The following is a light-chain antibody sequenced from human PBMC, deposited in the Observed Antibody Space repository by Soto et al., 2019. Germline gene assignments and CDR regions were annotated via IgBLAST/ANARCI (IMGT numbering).Light chain of an antibody. J-gene: IGLJ3*02. Sequence: QSVLTQPPSASGFPGQSVTISCTGTSSDVGGYGHVSWYQQHPGKAPKLMIYEVTERPSGVPDRVPASKSGNTASRTVSGPQAEDEADDYCSSYAGSGTWVFGGGTKLTVL. CDR3: SSYAGSGTWV. V-gene: IGLV2-8*01. CDR2: EVT. CDR1: SSDVGGYGH.